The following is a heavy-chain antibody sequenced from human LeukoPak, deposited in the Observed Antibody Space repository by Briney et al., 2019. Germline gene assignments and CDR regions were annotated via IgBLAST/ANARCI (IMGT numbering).Heavy chain of an antibody. Sequence: GGSLRLSCAASGFTFSSYGMHWVRQAPGKGLEWVSAISDSGGSTYYADSVKGRFTISRDNSKITLYLQMSSLRAEDTAVYYCAKDLGYYGSGSHNYFDYWGQGTLVTVSS. D-gene: IGHD3-10*01. J-gene: IGHJ4*02. CDR1: GFTFSSYG. CDR2: ISDSGGST. V-gene: IGHV3-23*01. CDR3: AKDLGYYGSGSHNYFDY.